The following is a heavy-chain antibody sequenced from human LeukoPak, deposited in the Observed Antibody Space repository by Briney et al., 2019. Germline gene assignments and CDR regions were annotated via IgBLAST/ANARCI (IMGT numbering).Heavy chain of an antibody. Sequence: ASVKVSCKASGYTFTSYGISWVRQAPGQGLEWMGWISAYNGNTNYAQKLQGRVTMTTDTSTSTAYTELRSLRSDDTAVYYCARDSRVYGSGSYYKWSWFDPWGQGTLVTVSS. CDR2: ISAYNGNT. D-gene: IGHD3-10*01. V-gene: IGHV1-18*01. J-gene: IGHJ5*02. CDR1: GYTFTSYG. CDR3: ARDSRVYGSGSYYKWSWFDP.